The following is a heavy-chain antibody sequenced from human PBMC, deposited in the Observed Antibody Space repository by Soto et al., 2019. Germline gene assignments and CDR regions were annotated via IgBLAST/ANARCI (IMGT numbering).Heavy chain of an antibody. D-gene: IGHD4-17*01. Sequence: QVQLQQWGAGLLKPSETLSLTCAVYGGSFSGYYWSWIRQPPGKGLEWIGENNHSGGTNYNPSLMTRVNISVYRARNHFSLKLSSMTAADTAVYYCARARALRLFDYWGQGTLVTVCS. CDR1: GGSFSGYY. J-gene: IGHJ4*02. CDR3: ARARALRLFDY. V-gene: IGHV4-34*01. CDR2: NNHSGGT.